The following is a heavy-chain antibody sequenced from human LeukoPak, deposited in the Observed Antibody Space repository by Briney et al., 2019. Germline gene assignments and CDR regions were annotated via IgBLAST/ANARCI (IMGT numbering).Heavy chain of an antibody. D-gene: IGHD1-1*01. V-gene: IGHV5-51*01. CDR1: GYSFSNYW. CDR2: VYPRDSDT. J-gene: IGHJ4*02. CDR3: ARPGERSRRDWNLDQ. Sequence: GESLKISCKASGYSFSNYWIGWVRQVPGKGLEWMGIVYPRDSDTRYSPSFQGQVTISADKSISTAYLQWSSLRASDTAVYYCARPGERSRRDWNLDQWGQGTLVTVSS.